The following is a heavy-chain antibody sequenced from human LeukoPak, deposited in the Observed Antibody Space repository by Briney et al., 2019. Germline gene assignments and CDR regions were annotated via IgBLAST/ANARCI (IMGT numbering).Heavy chain of an antibody. Sequence: KPSETLSLTCTVSGGSISSYYWSWIRQPPGKGLEWIGYIYYSGSTNHNPSLKSRVTISVDASKNQFSLKLSSVTAADTAVYYCARTQDAFDIWGQGTMVTVSS. CDR3: ARTQDAFDI. CDR1: GGSISSYY. J-gene: IGHJ3*02. CDR2: IYYSGST. V-gene: IGHV4-59*01.